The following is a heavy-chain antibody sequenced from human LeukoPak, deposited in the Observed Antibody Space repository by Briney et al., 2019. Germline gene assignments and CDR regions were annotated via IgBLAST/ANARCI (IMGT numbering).Heavy chain of an antibody. J-gene: IGHJ3*02. V-gene: IGHV4-4*07. Sequence: SETLSLTCTVSGGSISSYYWSWIRQPAGKGLEWIGRIYTSGSTNYNPSLKSRVTMSVDTSKNQFSLKLSSVTAADTAVYYCARGFSTYYYDSSGYYYWFDAFDIWGQGTMVTVSS. CDR2: IYTSGST. CDR1: GGSISSYY. D-gene: IGHD3-22*01. CDR3: ARGFSTYYYDSSGYYYWFDAFDI.